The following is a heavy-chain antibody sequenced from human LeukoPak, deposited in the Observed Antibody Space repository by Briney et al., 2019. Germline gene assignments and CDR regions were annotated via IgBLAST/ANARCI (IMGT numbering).Heavy chain of an antibody. CDR3: ARGGFYCGGDCYVDY. CDR1: GGSFSRYY. J-gene: IGHJ4*02. D-gene: IGHD2-21*02. CDR2: INHSGST. V-gene: IGHV4-34*01. Sequence: PSETLSLTCAVYGGSFSRYYWSWIRQPPGKGLEWIGEINHSGSTNYNPSLKSRVTISVHTSKNQFSLRLSSVTAADTAVYYCARGGFYCGGDCYVDYWGQGTLVTVSS.